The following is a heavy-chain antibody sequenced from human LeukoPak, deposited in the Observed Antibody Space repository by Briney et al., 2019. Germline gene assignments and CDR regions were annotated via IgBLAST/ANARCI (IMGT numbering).Heavy chain of an antibody. CDR1: GFSFSTSW. CDR2: TKEDGSEK. D-gene: IGHD2-15*01. J-gene: IGHJ4*02. CDR3: ARDRPYGSYDY. Sequence: GGSLRLSCAASGFSFSTSWMSWVRQAPGKGLEWVANTKEDGSEKHYVDSVKGRFTISRDNAKNSLYPQMNSLRAEDTAVYYCARDRPYGSYDYWGQGSLVTVSS. V-gene: IGHV3-7*01.